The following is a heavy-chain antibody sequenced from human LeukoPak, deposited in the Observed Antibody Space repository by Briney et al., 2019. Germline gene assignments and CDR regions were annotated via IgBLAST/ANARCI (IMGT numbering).Heavy chain of an antibody. CDR3: TTTRPYGTTWAGAFED. J-gene: IGHJ4*02. CDR2: VTSRSAT. V-gene: IGHV3-23*01. D-gene: IGHD6-19*01. CDR1: GFIFSSHG. Sequence: GGSLRLSCVASGFIFSSHGMSWVRQAPGKGLEWVSTVTSRSATHYTDSVKGRFITSRDSSKNTLSLQMNSLRAEDTALYYCTTTRPYGTTWAGAFEDWGQGTPVTVSS.